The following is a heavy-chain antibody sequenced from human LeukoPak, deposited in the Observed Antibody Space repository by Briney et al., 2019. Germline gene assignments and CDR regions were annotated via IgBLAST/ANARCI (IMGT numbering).Heavy chain of an antibody. J-gene: IGHJ3*02. CDR1: GFTFGDYA. CDR3: GAEYNYGPVNAYDI. D-gene: IGHD5-18*01. V-gene: IGHV3-49*03. Sequence: GGSLRLSCTASGFTFGDYAMSWFRQPAGGGRGWVRSIRIKVYGETTNYATSVPGRFTISRDNSKDIAYLQLNSLNTEDTAVYYCGAEYNYGPVNAYDIWGQGTIVT. CDR2: IRIKVYGETT.